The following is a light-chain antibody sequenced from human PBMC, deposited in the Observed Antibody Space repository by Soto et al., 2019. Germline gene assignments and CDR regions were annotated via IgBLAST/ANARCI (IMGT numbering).Light chain of an antibody. J-gene: IGKJ1*01. V-gene: IGKV1-12*01. CDR2: VTS. Sequence: DIQMTQSPSSVSASVGDRVTITRRASRGITNRLAWYQQKPGKAPKLLIYVTSSLQSRVPSRFSGSGYGTEFTLTISRLQPEDFATYYCQQSYSIPPTFGQGTKVDI. CDR3: QQSYSIPPT. CDR1: RGITNR.